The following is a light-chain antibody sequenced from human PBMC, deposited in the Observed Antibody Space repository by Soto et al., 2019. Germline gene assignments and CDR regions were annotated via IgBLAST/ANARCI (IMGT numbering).Light chain of an antibody. CDR2: EVS. CDR1: NSDVGNYNS. Sequence: QSVLTQPASVSGSPGQSITISCTGTNSDVGNYNSVSWYQQHPGKAPQLIIYEVSNRPLAISNRFSGSKSGKTASLTISGLQAEDEADYYCSSYTSSTTLWVFGGGTKLTVL. V-gene: IGLV2-14*01. CDR3: SSYTSSTTLWV. J-gene: IGLJ3*02.